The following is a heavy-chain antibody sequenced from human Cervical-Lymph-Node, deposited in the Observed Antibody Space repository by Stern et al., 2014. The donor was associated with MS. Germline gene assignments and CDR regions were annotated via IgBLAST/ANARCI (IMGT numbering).Heavy chain of an antibody. CDR1: GFTFTSYA. CDR2: ISYDGNSK. CDR3: VRERSSRGFDY. D-gene: IGHD5/OR15-5a*01. V-gene: IGHV3-30-3*01. Sequence: VQLVESGGGVVQPGRSLRVSCATAGFTFTSYAMNWVRQAPGQGLEWVAVISYDGNSKYYADSVKGRFTISRDNSKNTLYLQMSSVRAEDTAVYYCVRERSSRGFDYWGQGSLVTVSS. J-gene: IGHJ4*02.